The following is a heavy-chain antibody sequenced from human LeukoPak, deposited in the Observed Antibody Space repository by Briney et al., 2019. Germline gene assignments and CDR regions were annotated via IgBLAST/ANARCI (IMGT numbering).Heavy chain of an antibody. V-gene: IGHV4-59*12. CDR3: AREGWNYGDYYYYGMDV. J-gene: IGHJ6*02. Sequence: PSETLSLTCTVSGGSISSYYWSWIRQPPGKGLEWIGYIYYSGSTYYNPSLKSRVTILVDTSKNQFSLKLSSVTAADTAVYYCAREGWNYGDYYYYGMDVWGQGTTVTVSS. D-gene: IGHD1-7*01. CDR1: GGSISSYY. CDR2: IYYSGST.